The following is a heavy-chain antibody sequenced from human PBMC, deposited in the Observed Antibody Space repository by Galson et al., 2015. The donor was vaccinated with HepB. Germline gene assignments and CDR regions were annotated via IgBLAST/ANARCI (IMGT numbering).Heavy chain of an antibody. CDR1: GYTFTSYA. J-gene: IGHJ3*02. Sequence: SVKVSCKASGYTFTSYAMHWVRQAPGQRLEWMGWINAGNGNTKYSQKFQGRVTITRDTSASTAYMELSSLRSEDTAVYYCARLGTSGGTSTPFAFDIWGQGTMVTVSS. CDR3: ARLGTSGGTSTPFAFDI. V-gene: IGHV1-3*01. CDR2: INAGNGNT. D-gene: IGHD2-2*01.